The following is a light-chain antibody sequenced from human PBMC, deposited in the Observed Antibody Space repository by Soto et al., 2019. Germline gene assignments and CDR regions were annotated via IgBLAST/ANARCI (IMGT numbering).Light chain of an antibody. J-gene: IGKJ1*01. CDR3: PQSYITPQT. V-gene: IGKV1-39*01. Sequence: DIQMTQSPSSLSASVGDRVTITCRASQSISSYLNWYQQKPGKAPKLLIYAASSLQSGVPSRFSGSGSGTDFTLTISSLQPEDFATYYCPQSYITPQTFGQGTKVEIK. CDR1: QSISSY. CDR2: AAS.